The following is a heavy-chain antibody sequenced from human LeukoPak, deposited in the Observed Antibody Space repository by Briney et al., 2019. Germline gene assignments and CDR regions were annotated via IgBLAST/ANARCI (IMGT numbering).Heavy chain of an antibody. CDR1: GGSISSGDYY. CDR2: IYYSGST. CDR3: AKGKHYYYYYGMGV. V-gene: IGHV4-30-4*01. Sequence: SETLSLTCTVSGGSISSGDYYWSWIRQPPGKGLEWIGYIYYSGSTNYNPSLKSRVTISVDTSKNQFSLKLSSVTAADTAVYYCAKGKHYYYYYGMGVWGQGTTVTVSS. J-gene: IGHJ6*02.